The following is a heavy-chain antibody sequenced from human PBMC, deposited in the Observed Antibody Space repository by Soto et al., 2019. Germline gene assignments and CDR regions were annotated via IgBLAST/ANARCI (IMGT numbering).Heavy chain of an antibody. CDR2: INPSGGST. Sequence: ASVKVSCKASGYTFTSYGISWVRQAPGQGLEWMGIINPSGGSTSYAQKFQGRVTMTRDTSTSTVYMELSSLRSEDTAVYYCARDRRGGSGSYWRPPHNWFDPWGQGTLVTVSS. CDR1: GYTFTSYG. J-gene: IGHJ5*02. V-gene: IGHV1-46*01. CDR3: ARDRRGGSGSYWRPPHNWFDP. D-gene: IGHD1-26*01.